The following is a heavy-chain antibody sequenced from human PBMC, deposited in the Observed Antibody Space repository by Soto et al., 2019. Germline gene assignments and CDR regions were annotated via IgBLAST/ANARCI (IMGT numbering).Heavy chain of an antibody. J-gene: IGHJ4*02. V-gene: IGHV1-2*02. D-gene: IGHD1-7*01. Sequence: ASVKVSCKASGYTFTGYYIHRVRQAPGQGLERVRWINPISGGTEYAQKFQGRVTMTRDTSISTAYMELSRLRSDDTAVYYCARVPGLELLDYWGQGTLVTVSS. CDR2: INPISGGT. CDR3: ARVPGLELLDY. CDR1: GYTFTGYY.